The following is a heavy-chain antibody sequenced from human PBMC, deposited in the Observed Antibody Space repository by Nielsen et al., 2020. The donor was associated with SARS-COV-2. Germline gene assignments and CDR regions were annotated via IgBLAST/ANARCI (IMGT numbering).Heavy chain of an antibody. V-gene: IGHV3-23*01. CDR3: ASWRWLQRNWYFDL. Sequence: GESLKISCAASGFTFNIYAMAWVRRAPGRGLEWVSGTSASGASTYYADSVKGRFSISRDNSRNTLYLQMNSLRAEDTAVYYCASWRWLQRNWYFDLWGRGTLVTVSS. J-gene: IGHJ2*01. CDR2: TSASGAST. D-gene: IGHD5-24*01. CDR1: GFTFNIYA.